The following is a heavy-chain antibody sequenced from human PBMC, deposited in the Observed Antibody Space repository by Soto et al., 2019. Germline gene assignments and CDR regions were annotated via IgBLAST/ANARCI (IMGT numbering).Heavy chain of an antibody. CDR1: GGSMSSYY. CDR3: ARAGGIAAAGNGYFDY. CDR2: IYYSGST. J-gene: IGHJ4*02. Sequence: SXTLCLSCTVSGGSMSSYYWSWIRQPPVKGLDWIGYIYYSGSTNYNPSLKSRVTISVDTSKNQFSLKLSSVTAADTAVYYCARAGGIAAAGNGYFDYWGQGTLVTVSS. D-gene: IGHD6-13*01. V-gene: IGHV4-59*08.